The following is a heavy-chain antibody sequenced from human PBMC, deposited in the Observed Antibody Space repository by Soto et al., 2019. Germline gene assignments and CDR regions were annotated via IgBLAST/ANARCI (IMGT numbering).Heavy chain of an antibody. J-gene: IGHJ6*02. V-gene: IGHV5-10-1*01. CDR2: IDPSDSYT. CDR1: GYSFTSYW. Sequence: PGESLKISCKGSGYSFTSYWISWVRQMPGKGLEWMGRIDPSDSYTNYSPSFQGHVTISADKSISTAYLQWSSLKASDSAMYYCASTNYGSGSRSYYYGREVWGQGTTVTVSS. CDR3: ASTNYGSGSRSYYYGREV. D-gene: IGHD3-10*01.